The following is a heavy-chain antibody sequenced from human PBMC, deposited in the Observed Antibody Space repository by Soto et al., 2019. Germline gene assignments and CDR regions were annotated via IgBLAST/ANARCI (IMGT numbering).Heavy chain of an antibody. CDR2: ISWNGGST. CDR1: GFTFDDYG. J-gene: IGHJ3*02. CDR3: AKDSINRNGIYDPFDI. Sequence: GGSLRLSCAASGFTFDDYGMSWVRQAPGKGLEWVSGISWNGGSTGYADSVKGRFTISRDNAKNSLYLQMNSLGAEDTAVYHCAKDSINRNGIYDPFDIWGQGTMVTVSS. V-gene: IGHV3-20*01. D-gene: IGHD3-3*02.